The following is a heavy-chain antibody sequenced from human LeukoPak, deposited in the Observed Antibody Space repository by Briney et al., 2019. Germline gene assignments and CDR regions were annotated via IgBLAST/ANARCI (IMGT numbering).Heavy chain of an antibody. J-gene: IGHJ3*02. CDR3: AKDVVGATGGAFDI. CDR2: ISGSGGST. CDR1: GFTFSSYA. Sequence: AGGSRRLSCAASGFTFSSYAMSWVRQAPGKGLEWVSAISGSGGSTYYADSVKGRFTISRDNSKNTLYLQMNSLRAEDTAVYYCAKDVVGATGGAFDIWGQGTMVTVSS. V-gene: IGHV3-23*01. D-gene: IGHD1-26*01.